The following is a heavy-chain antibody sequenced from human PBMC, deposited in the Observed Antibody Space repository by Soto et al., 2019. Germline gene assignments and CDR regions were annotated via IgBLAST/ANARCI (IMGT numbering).Heavy chain of an antibody. V-gene: IGHV3-49*03. J-gene: IGHJ6*02. Sequence: QPGGSLRLSCTASGFTFGDYAMSWFRQAPGKGLEWVGFIRSKAYGGTTEYAASVKGRFTISRDDSKSIAYLQMNSLKTEDTAVYYCTREQWLGAYYYYYGMDVWGQGTKVTVSS. D-gene: IGHD6-19*01. CDR2: IRSKAYGGTT. CDR3: TREQWLGAYYYYYGMDV. CDR1: GFTFGDYA.